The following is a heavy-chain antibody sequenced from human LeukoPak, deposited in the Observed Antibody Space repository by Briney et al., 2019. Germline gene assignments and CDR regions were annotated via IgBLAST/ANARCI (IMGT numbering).Heavy chain of an antibody. CDR3: ARAFTYFYGSGTYRFRWFDL. CDR2: TYYSGST. V-gene: IGHV4-59*01. CDR1: DDSISSLY. D-gene: IGHD3-10*01. J-gene: IGHJ5*02. Sequence: SETLSLTCTVSDDSISSLYWSWIRQPPGEGLEWLGYTYYSGSTNYNPSLKSRVTISVDTPRDQFSRKLSSVTAADTAVYYCARAFTYFYGSGTYRFRWFDLWGQGTLVTVSS.